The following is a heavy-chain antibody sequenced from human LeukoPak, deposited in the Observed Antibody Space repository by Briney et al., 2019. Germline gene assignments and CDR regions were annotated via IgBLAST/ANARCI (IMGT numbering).Heavy chain of an antibody. J-gene: IGHJ6*02. Sequence: GGSLRLSCAASGFTFSSYAMSWVRQAPGKGLEWVSAISGIGGSTYYADSVKGRFTISRDNSKNTLYLQMNSLRAEDTAVYYCAKALGAIVATIGAYYYYGMDVWGQGTTVTVSS. D-gene: IGHD5-12*01. V-gene: IGHV3-23*01. CDR3: AKALGAIVATIGAYYYYGMDV. CDR2: ISGIGGST. CDR1: GFTFSSYA.